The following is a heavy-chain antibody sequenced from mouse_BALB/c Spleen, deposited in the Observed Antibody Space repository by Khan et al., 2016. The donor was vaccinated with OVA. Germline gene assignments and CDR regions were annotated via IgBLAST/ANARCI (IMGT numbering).Heavy chain of an antibody. Sequence: EVELVESGGGLVRPGGSLKLSCAASGFTFNNYAMSWVRQTPEKRLEWVATVSSGGSYTYYPDSVKGRSTISRDNAYNTLCLHMSSLRSEDTAMYYCARQGGIYDGPFDYWGQGTTLTVSS. D-gene: IGHD2-3*01. CDR2: VSSGGSYT. CDR1: GFTFNNYA. V-gene: IGHV5-9-3*01. CDR3: ARQGGIYDGPFDY. J-gene: IGHJ2*01.